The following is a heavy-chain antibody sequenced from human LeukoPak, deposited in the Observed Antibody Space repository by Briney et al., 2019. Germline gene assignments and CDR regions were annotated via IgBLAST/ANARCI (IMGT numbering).Heavy chain of an antibody. CDR1: GFICSNYN. J-gene: IGHJ4*02. CDR2: ISSSSGTI. Sequence: PGGSLRLSCAASGFICSNYNMNWVRQTPGKGLEWLSYISSSSGTIYYADSVKGRFTISGDNAKNSLYLQMNSLRAEDTAVYYCARALGYSYGYAVDYWGQGTLVTVSS. CDR3: ARALGYSYGYAVDY. V-gene: IGHV3-48*01. D-gene: IGHD5-18*01.